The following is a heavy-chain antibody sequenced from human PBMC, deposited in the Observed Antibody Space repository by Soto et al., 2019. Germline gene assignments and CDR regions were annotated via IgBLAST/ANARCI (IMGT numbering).Heavy chain of an antibody. V-gene: IGHV3-21*01. CDR2: ISSMSSYR. CDR3: ARDPGSRSYSHHLRNYYYYYGMAV. D-gene: IGHD3-10*01. CDR1: GFTFSSYS. J-gene: IGHJ6*01. Sequence: PGGSLRLSCAASGFTFSSYSMNWLRQSPGKGLEWVSSISSMSSYRYYADSVKGRCTISRDNAKNSLYLQMNSLRDEDTAVYYCARDPGSRSYSHHLRNYYYYYGMAVWGQGTTVTVPS.